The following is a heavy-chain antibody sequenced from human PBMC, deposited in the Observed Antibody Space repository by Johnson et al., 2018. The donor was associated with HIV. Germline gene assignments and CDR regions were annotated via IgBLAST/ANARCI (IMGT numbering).Heavy chain of an antibody. D-gene: IGHD3-22*01. V-gene: IGHV3-30*18. CDR3: AKYYHYYDLDNDAFDI. Sequence: QVQLVESGGGVVQPGRSQRLSCAASGFPFRDSAMHWVRQAPGKGMEWVAVILFDGVDKHYADSVKGRFTISRDNSKNTLYLQMHSLRAEDTPVYYCAKYYHYYDLDNDAFDIWGQGTMVTVSS. J-gene: IGHJ3*02. CDR1: GFPFRDSA. CDR2: ILFDGVDK.